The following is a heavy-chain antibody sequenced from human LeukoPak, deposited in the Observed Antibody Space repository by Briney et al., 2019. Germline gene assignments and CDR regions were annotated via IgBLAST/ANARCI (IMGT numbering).Heavy chain of an antibody. CDR1: GNSFGDYY. Sequence: SETLSLTCTVSGNSFGDYYWSWIRQPAGKGLEWIGRIYTSGSTTYNPSLKSRVTMSVDTSKNQFSLKLSSVTAADTAVYYCATGVHGIAAAGDYYFDYWGQGTLVTVSS. J-gene: IGHJ4*02. CDR2: IYTSGST. CDR3: ATGVHGIAAAGDYYFDY. V-gene: IGHV4-4*07. D-gene: IGHD6-13*01.